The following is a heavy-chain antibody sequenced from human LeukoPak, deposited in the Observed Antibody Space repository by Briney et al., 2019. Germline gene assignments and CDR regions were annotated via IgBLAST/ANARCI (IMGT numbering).Heavy chain of an antibody. CDR1: GGSINTPNYY. J-gene: IGHJ2*01. CDR2: VSHSGNT. CDR3: ARHLYYSASAFWYIDL. D-gene: IGHD3-10*01. V-gene: IGHV4-39*01. Sequence: SETLSLTCTVSGGSINTPNYYWGWIRQTPGKGLEWIGSVSHSGNTYYKSSLRSRVTVSLDTSKNEFSLILTSVTAADTAEYYCARHLYYSASAFWYIDLWGRGTLVIVSP.